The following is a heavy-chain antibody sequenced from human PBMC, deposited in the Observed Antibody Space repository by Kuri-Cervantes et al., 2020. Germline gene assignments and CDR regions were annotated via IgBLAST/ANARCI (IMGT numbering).Heavy chain of an antibody. V-gene: IGHV4-34*01. CDR1: GGSFSGYY. D-gene: IGHD6-13*01. Sequence: SQTLSLTCAVYGGSFSGYYWSWIRQPPGKGLEWIGEINHSGSTNYNPSLKSRVTISVDTSKNQFSLKLSSVTAAGTAVYYCARVRNIAAAGFDPWGQGTLVTVSS. CDR3: ARVRNIAAAGFDP. J-gene: IGHJ5*02. CDR2: INHSGST.